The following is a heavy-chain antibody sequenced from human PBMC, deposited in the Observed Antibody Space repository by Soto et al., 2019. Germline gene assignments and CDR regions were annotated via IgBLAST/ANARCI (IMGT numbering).Heavy chain of an antibody. CDR3: ARQDPSTSRWYGWRN. V-gene: IGHV4-39*01. D-gene: IGHD6-19*01. CDR1: GGSISSSSYY. CDR2: IYYSGST. Sequence: QLQLQESGPGLVKPSETLSLTCTVSGGSISSSSYYWGWIRQPPGKGLEWIGSIYYSGSTYYNPSLKSRIPISVDTPKNQFPLKLSSVTAADTAVYYCARQDPSTSRWYGWRNWGQGTLVPVSS. J-gene: IGHJ4*02.